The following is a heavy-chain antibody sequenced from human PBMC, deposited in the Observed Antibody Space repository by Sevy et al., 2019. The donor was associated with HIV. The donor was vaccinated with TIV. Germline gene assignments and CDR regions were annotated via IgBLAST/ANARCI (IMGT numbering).Heavy chain of an antibody. CDR2: ISGSGGST. CDR3: AQGYGSGSPPDY. Sequence: GGSLRLSCAASGFSFGSYEMSWVRQAPGKGLEWVSSISGSGGSTYYADSVKGRFTISRDNSKKTVDLEMNSLRGEDTAVYYCAQGYGSGSPPDYWGQGILVTVSS. V-gene: IGHV3-23*01. CDR1: GFSFGSYE. D-gene: IGHD3-10*01. J-gene: IGHJ4*02.